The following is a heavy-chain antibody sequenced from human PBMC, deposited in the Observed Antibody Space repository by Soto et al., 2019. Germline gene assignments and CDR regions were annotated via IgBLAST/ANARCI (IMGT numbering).Heavy chain of an antibody. CDR3: AKDVSRYDFWAGDGMDV. CDR2: ISYDGSNK. D-gene: IGHD3-3*01. CDR1: GFTFSSYG. Sequence: QVQLVESGGGVVQPGRSLRLSCAASGFTFSSYGMHWVRQAPGKGLEWVAVISYDGSNKYYADSVKGRFTISRDNSKNTLYLQMNSLRAEDTAVYYWAKDVSRYDFWAGDGMDVWGQGTTVTVSS. V-gene: IGHV3-30*18. J-gene: IGHJ6*02.